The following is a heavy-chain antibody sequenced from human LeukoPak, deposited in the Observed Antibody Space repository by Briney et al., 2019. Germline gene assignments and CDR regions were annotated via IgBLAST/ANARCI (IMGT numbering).Heavy chain of an antibody. CDR1: GFTFSSYS. D-gene: IGHD3-16*01. CDR3: ARAPVMITFGGALDY. J-gene: IGHJ4*02. V-gene: IGHV3-21*01. Sequence: GGSLRLSCAASGFTFSSYSMNWVRQAPGKGLEWVSSISGSSSYIYYAESVKGRFTISRDNAKNSVYLQMNSLRAEDTAVYYCARAPVMITFGGALDYWGQGTLVTVSS. CDR2: ISGSSSYI.